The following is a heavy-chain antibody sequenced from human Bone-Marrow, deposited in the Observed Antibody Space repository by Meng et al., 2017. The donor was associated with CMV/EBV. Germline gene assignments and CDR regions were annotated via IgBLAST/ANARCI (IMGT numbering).Heavy chain of an antibody. D-gene: IGHD3-10*01. CDR1: GYSISSGYY. CDR2: INHSGST. CDR3: ARGPKRVRGVVVLYYFDY. Sequence: SETLSLTCTVSGYSISSGYYWGWIRQPPGKGLEWIGEINHSGSTNYNPSLKSRVTISVDTSKNQFSLKLSSVTAADTAVYYCARGPKRVRGVVVLYYFDYWGQGTRVTVSS. J-gene: IGHJ4*02. V-gene: IGHV4-38-2*02.